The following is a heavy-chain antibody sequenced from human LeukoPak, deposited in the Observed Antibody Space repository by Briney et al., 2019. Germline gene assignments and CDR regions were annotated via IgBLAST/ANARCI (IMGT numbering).Heavy chain of an antibody. Sequence: GGSLRLSCAASGFTFSSYEMNWVRQAPGKGLEWVSYISSSGSTIYYADSVKGRFTISRDNAKNSLYLQMNSLRAEDTAVYYCARDGYHYYGSGTYFGYYYMDVWGKGTTVTISS. J-gene: IGHJ6*03. CDR2: ISSSGSTI. CDR3: ARDGYHYYGSGTYFGYYYMDV. CDR1: GFTFSSYE. D-gene: IGHD3-10*01. V-gene: IGHV3-48*03.